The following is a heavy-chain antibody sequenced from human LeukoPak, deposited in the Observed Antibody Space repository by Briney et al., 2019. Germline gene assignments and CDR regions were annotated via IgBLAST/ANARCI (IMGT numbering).Heavy chain of an antibody. CDR1: GGSISSYY. D-gene: IGHD4-17*01. Sequence: SETLSLTCTVSGGSISSYYWSWIRQTAGKGLEWIGRIYTSGSTNYNPSLKSRVTMSVDTSKNQFSLKLSSVTAADTAVYYCARGRSTVTTVNWFDPWGQGTLVTVSS. CDR3: ARGRSTVTTVNWFDP. CDR2: IYTSGST. J-gene: IGHJ5*02. V-gene: IGHV4-4*07.